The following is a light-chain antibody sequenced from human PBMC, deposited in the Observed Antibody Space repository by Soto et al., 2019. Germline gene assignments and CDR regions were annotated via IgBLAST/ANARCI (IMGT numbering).Light chain of an antibody. Sequence: EIVLTQSPCTLSFSPGERATLSCRASQSVSSSYLAWYQQKPGQAPRLLIYGASSRATGIPDRFSGSGSGTAFTLTISRLEPDDSAVYYCQPYGRPGTFGQGTKVDIK. CDR2: GAS. CDR3: QPYGRPGT. V-gene: IGKV3-20*01. J-gene: IGKJ1*01. CDR1: QSVSSSY.